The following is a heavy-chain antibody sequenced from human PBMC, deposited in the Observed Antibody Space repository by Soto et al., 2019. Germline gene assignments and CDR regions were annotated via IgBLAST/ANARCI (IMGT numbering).Heavy chain of an antibody. CDR1: GFTFDSPYSHG. CDR2: ISSNGANT. J-gene: IGHJ4*01. Sequence: LRLSCAASGFTFDSPYSHGMSWVRQSPGKGPEWVSTISSNGANTHYAESVKGRFTISKDASRNTVHLHMNSLRAEDTATYFCVSWVSAHFDYWGHGTPVTVSS. V-gene: IGHV3-23*01. D-gene: IGHD2-8*01. CDR3: VSWVSAHFDY.